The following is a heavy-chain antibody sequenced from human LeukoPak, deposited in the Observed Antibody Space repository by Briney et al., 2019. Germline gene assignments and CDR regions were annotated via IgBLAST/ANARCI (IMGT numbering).Heavy chain of an antibody. CDR2: INAGNGNT. Sequence: AASVTVSCTASGYTFTSYAMHWVRQAPGQRLEWMGWINAGNGNTKHSQKFQGRVTITRDTSASTACMELSSLRSEDTAVYYCARDAWGSGYPNFDYWGQEPWSPSPQ. D-gene: IGHD3-22*01. J-gene: IGHJ4*01. CDR1: GYTFTSYA. V-gene: IGHV1-3*01. CDR3: ARDAWGSGYPNFDY.